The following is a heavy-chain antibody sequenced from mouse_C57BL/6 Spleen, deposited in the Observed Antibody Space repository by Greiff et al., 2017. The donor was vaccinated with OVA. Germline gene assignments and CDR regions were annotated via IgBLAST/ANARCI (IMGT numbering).Heavy chain of an antibody. J-gene: IGHJ2*01. Sequence: QVQLQQSGAELVKPGASVKLSCKASGYTFTSYWMQWVKQRPGQGLEWIGEIDPSDSYTNYNQKFKGKATLTVDTSSSTAYMQLSSLTSEDSAVYYCARAMPFFDYWGQGTTLTVSS. CDR1: GYTFTSYW. V-gene: IGHV1-50*01. CDR3: ARAMPFFDY. CDR2: IDPSDSYT.